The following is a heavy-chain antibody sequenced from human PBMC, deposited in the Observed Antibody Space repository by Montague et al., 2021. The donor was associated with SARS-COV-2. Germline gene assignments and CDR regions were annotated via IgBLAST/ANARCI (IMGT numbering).Heavy chain of an antibody. CDR3: ARDASSGYFDAIAI. J-gene: IGHJ3*02. D-gene: IGHD5-12*01. CDR1: GDSISDYY. V-gene: IGHV4-59*01. CDR2: IYWTGYT. Sequence: SETLSLTCTVSGDSISDYYWSWIRQPPGKGLEWIGYIYWTGYTNNSPSLKSRVSLSVDTSKNQFYLTLSSVTAADTAIYYCARDASSGYFDAIAIWAKGHLSPSPQ.